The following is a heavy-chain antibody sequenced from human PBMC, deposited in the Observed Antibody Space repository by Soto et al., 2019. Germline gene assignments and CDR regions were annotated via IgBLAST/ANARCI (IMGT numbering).Heavy chain of an antibody. Sequence: SGPTLVNPTETLTLTCTVSGFSLSNARMGVSWIRPPPGKALEWLAHIFSNDEKSYSTSLKSRLTISKDTSKSQVVLTMTNMDPVDTATYYCARISMVPAAVTLDYWGQGTLVTVSS. D-gene: IGHD2-2*01. V-gene: IGHV2-26*01. CDR1: GFSLSNARMG. CDR2: IFSNDEK. J-gene: IGHJ4*02. CDR3: ARISMVPAAVTLDY.